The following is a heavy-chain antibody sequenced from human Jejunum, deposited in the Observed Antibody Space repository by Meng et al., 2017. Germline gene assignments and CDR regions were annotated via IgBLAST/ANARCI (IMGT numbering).Heavy chain of an antibody. V-gene: IGHV3-7*01. CDR3: AKEWGWGFDI. J-gene: IGHJ3*02. CDR2: IKKDGSDK. D-gene: IGHD3-16*01. Sequence: GESLKISCAASGFTFSNYWMSWVRQAPGKGLEWLANIKKDGSDKYYEDSVRGRFTISRDNANNSLYLQMNSLRAEDTAVYYCAKEWGWGFDIWGQGTMVTVSS. CDR1: GFTFSNYW.